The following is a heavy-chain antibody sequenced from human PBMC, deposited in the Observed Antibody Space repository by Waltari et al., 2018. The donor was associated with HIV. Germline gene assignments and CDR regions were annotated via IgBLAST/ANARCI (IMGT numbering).Heavy chain of an antibody. CDR2: INHSGIT. J-gene: IGHJ4*02. V-gene: IGHV4-34*01. Sequence: QVQLQQWGAGLLKPSETLSLTCAVYGGSFSGYYWTWIRQPPGKGLEWIGEINHSGITDYNPSLKSRVTISVDTSKNQVSLKLSSVTAADTAVYYCAKKVGYFFDYWGQGTPVTVSS. D-gene: IGHD1-26*01. CDR3: AKKVGYFFDY. CDR1: GGSFSGYY.